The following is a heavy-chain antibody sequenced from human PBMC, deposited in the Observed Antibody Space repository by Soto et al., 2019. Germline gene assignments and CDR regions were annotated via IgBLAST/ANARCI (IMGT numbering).Heavy chain of an antibody. CDR1: NAAIVNSNW. V-gene: IGHV4-4*02. CDR2: IYHSGST. CDR3: ARRVPPGGNAFDI. Sequence: SVTLSLTRAIRNAAIVNSNWRRWVRQPPGKGLEWIGEIYHSGSTNYNPSLKSRVTISVDKSKNQFSLKLSSVTAADTAVYYCARRVPPGGNAFDIWGQGTMVT. J-gene: IGHJ3*02. D-gene: IGHD2-2*01.